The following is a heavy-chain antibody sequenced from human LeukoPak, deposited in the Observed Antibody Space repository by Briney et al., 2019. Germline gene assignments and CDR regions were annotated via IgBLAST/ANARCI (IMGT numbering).Heavy chain of an antibody. CDR3: ARVSLITFGGPFDY. CDR1: GGSISSGDYY. D-gene: IGHD3-16*01. J-gene: IGHJ4*02. V-gene: IGHV4-30-4*08. CDR2: IYYSGST. Sequence: PSQTLSLTCTFSGGSISSGDYYWSWIRQPPGKGLGWIGYIYYSGSTYYNPSLKSRVTISVDTSKNQFSLKLSSVTAADTAVYYCARVSLITFGGPFDYWGQGTLVTVSS.